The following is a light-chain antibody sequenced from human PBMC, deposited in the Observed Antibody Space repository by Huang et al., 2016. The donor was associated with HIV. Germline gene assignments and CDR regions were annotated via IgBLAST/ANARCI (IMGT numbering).Light chain of an antibody. Sequence: DIQLTQSPSAMSASVGDRVSITCRASQDISNYLAWFQQKPGGAPKRLIYAASRLQRGVPSRFSGSRSGTKFTLTISSLQPEDFATYYCLQHHGYPRTFGQGTNV. CDR3: LQHHGYPRT. J-gene: IGKJ1*01. CDR1: QDISNY. V-gene: IGKV1-17*03. CDR2: AAS.